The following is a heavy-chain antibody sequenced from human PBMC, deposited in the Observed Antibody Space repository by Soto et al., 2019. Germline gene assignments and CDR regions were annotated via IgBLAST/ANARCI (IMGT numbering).Heavy chain of an antibody. CDR1: GGSISSGGYY. J-gene: IGHJ3*02. Sequence: SETLSLTCTVSGGSISSGGYYWSWIRQHPGKGLEWIGYIYYSGSTYYNPSLESRVTISVDTSKNQFSLKLSSVTAADTAVYYCARGIAAATSPAFDIWGQGTMVTVS. CDR2: IYYSGST. V-gene: IGHV4-31*03. D-gene: IGHD6-13*01. CDR3: ARGIAAATSPAFDI.